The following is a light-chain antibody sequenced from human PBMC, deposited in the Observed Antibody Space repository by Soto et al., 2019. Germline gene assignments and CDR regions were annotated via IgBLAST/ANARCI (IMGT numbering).Light chain of an antibody. J-gene: IGLJ2*01. CDR3: TSYASGSSHVV. CDR1: SSDIGGYDY. CDR2: DVN. V-gene: IGLV2-14*01. Sequence: QSVLTQPASVSGSPGRSITLSCTGTSSDIGGYDYVSWYQRHPGKAPKLIIYDVNNRPSGVSNRFSGSKSGNTASLTLSGLQAEDEADYYCTSYASGSSHVVFGGGTKLTVL.